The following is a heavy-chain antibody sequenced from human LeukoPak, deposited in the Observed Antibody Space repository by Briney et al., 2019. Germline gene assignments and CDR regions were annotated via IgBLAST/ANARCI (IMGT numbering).Heavy chain of an antibody. CDR3: AKEMGYCTGGSCYRGFDS. J-gene: IGHJ5*01. Sequence: PGGSLRLSCAASGFTFSIYSMSWVRQAPGKGLEWLSYISTSSTTIYYADSVKGRFTISRDDARNSLSLQMNSLRADDTAVYYCAKEMGYCTGGSCYRGFDSWGQGTLVTVSS. CDR1: GFTFSIYS. CDR2: ISTSSTTI. V-gene: IGHV3-48*01. D-gene: IGHD2-15*01.